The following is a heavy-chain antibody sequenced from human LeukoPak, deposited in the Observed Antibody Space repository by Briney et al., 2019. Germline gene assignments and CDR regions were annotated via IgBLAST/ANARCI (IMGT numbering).Heavy chain of an antibody. J-gene: IGHJ4*02. CDR3: SRGGKVVTGLDS. CDR2: ISGSGGST. CDR1: GFTFSSYN. Sequence: QAGGSLRLSCAASGFTFSSYNMNWVRQAPGKGLEWVSAISGSGGSTYYADSVKGRFTISRDNAKNTLHLQLNSLRADDTAVYFCSRGGKVVTGLDSWGQGTLVTVFS. D-gene: IGHD2-21*02. V-gene: IGHV3-23*01.